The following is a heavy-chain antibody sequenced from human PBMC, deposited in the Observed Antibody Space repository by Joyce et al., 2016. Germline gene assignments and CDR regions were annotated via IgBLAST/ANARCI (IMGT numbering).Heavy chain of an antibody. Sequence: EARLVQSGGGFFQPGESLRLSCEASGFAFGNYWLYWVRQVPGKGPEWASRLNGDGTTAGNADSGRGRFTIARDNDKNTVYLDMNSLRVDDTAVFFCARGPYCAAYCQTHGPLYFDRWGQGTQVTVST. J-gene: IGHJ4*02. CDR3: ARGPYCAAYCQTHGPLYFDR. V-gene: IGHV3-74*01. CDR2: LNGDGTTA. CDR1: GFAFGNYW. D-gene: IGHD2-21*01.